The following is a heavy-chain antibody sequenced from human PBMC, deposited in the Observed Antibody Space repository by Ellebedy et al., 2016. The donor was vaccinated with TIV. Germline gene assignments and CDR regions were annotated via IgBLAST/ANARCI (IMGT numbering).Heavy chain of an antibody. D-gene: IGHD1-26*01. CDR2: ISSSSSYI. CDR1: GFTFSSYS. J-gene: IGHJ4*02. Sequence: PGGSLRLSCAASGFTFSSYSMNWVRQAPGKGLEWVSSISSSSSYIYYADSVKGRFTISRDNAKNSLYLQMNSLRAEDTAVYYCARDRGRRVDLFDYWGQGTLVTVSS. CDR3: ARDRGRRVDLFDY. V-gene: IGHV3-21*01.